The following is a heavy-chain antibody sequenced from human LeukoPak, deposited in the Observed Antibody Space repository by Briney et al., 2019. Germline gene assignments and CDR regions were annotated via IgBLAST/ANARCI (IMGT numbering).Heavy chain of an antibody. D-gene: IGHD5-18*01. Sequence: GGSLRLSCVGSGYTFTTYGMSWVRQAPGKGLEWVSGLDNNGDNTYYADSVKGRFTISRDNSKNTLYLQMNSLKTEDTAVYSCTREGYDYGYHSFDSWGQGTLVTVSS. V-gene: IGHV3-23*01. J-gene: IGHJ4*02. CDR1: GYTFTTYG. CDR2: LDNNGDNT. CDR3: TREGYDYGYHSFDS.